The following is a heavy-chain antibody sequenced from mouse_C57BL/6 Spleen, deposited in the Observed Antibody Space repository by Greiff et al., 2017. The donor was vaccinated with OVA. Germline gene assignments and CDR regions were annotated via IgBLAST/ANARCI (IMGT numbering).Heavy chain of an antibody. J-gene: IGHJ3*01. V-gene: IGHV1-69*01. D-gene: IGHD2-4*01. CDR2: IDPSDSYT. CDR3: ASGGLRRSWFAY. Sequence: QVQLQQPGAELVMPGASVKLSCKASGYTFTSYWMHWVKQRPGQGLEWIGEIDPSDSYTNYNQKFKGKSTLTVDKSSSTAYMQLSSLTSEDSADYYCASGGLRRSWFAYWGQGTLVTVSA. CDR1: GYTFTSYW.